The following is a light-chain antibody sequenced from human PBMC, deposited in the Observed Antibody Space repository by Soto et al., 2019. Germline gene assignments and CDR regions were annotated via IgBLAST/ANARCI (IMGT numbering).Light chain of an antibody. CDR1: SSDVGGYNY. CDR2: DVS. V-gene: IGLV2-14*01. Sequence: QSALTQPASVSGSPGQSITISCIGTSSDVGGYNYVSWYQQHPGKAPKLMIYDVSNRPSGVSNRFSGSKSGNTASLAISGLQAEDEADYYCRSYTSSRTLVFGGGTKLTVL. CDR3: RSYTSSRTLV. J-gene: IGLJ2*01.